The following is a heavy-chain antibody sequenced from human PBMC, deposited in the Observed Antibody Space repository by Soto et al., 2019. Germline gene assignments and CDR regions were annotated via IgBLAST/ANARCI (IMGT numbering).Heavy chain of an antibody. D-gene: IGHD1-26*01. J-gene: IGHJ4*02. CDR2: ISYDGSNK. Sequence: AGGSLRLSCAASGFTFSSYGMHWVRQAPGKGLEWVAVISYDGSNKYYADSVKGRFTISRDNSKNTLYLQMNSLRAEDTAVYYCAKNSLEVGATGFDYWGQGTLVTVSS. CDR1: GFTFSSYG. CDR3: AKNSLEVGATGFDY. V-gene: IGHV3-30*18.